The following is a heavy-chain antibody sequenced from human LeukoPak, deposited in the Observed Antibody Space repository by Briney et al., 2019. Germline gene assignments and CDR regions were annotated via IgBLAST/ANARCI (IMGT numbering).Heavy chain of an antibody. J-gene: IGHJ1*01. V-gene: IGHV4-30-2*01. CDR1: GGSISSGGYS. CDR2: IYHSGNT. D-gene: IGHD6-13*01. CDR3: ARLHKGIAAAAAEYFQH. Sequence: PSETLSLTCTVSGGSISSGGYSWSWIRQPPGKGLEWLGYIYHSGNTYYNPSLKSRVTISVDRSKNQFSLKLSSVTAADTAVYYCARLHKGIAAAAAEYFQHWGQGTLVTVSS.